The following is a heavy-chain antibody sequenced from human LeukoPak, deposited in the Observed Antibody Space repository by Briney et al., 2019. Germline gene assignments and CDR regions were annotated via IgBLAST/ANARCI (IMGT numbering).Heavy chain of an antibody. CDR1: GFTVSSNH. J-gene: IGHJ5*02. CDR2: IYSGGST. D-gene: IGHD3-9*01. V-gene: IGHV3-53*01. CDR3: ARTGYANNWFDP. Sequence: GGSLRLSCVASGFTVSSNHMSWVRQAPGKGLKWVSVIYSGGSTYYADSVKGRFTISRDNSKNTLYLQMNSLRAEDTAVYYCARTGYANNWFDPWGQGTLVTVSS.